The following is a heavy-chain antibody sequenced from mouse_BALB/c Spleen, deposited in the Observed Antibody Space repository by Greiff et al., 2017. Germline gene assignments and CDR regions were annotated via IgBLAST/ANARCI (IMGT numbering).Heavy chain of an antibody. Sequence: VKLQESGAELVKPGASVKLSCKASGYTFTSYYMYWVKQRPGQGLEWIGEINPSNGGTNFNEKFKSKATLTVDKSSSTAYMQLSSLTSEDSAVYYCTRRTGYYFDYWGQGTTLTVSS. V-gene: IGHV1S81*02. CDR1: GYTFTSYY. D-gene: IGHD4-1*01. CDR3: TRRTGYYFDY. CDR2: INPSNGGT. J-gene: IGHJ2*01.